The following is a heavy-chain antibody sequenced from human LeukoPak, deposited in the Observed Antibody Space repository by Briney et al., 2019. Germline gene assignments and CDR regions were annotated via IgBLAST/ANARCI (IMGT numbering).Heavy chain of an antibody. CDR3: ARHKVLVAAAGTSWFDP. V-gene: IGHV4-4*02. D-gene: IGHD6-13*01. J-gene: IGHJ5*02. Sequence: SETLSLTCAVSGGSISSSNWWSWVRQPPGKGLEWIGEINHSGSTNYNPSLKSRVTISVDTSKNQFSLKLSSVTAADTAVYYCARHKVLVAAAGTSWFDPWGQGTLVTVSS. CDR2: INHSGST. CDR1: GGSISSSNW.